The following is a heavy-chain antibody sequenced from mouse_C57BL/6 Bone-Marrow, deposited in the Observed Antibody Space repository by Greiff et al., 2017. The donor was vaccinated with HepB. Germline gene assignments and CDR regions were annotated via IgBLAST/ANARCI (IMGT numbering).Heavy chain of an antibody. V-gene: IGHV1-81*01. CDR3: ASYGNSWFAY. CDR2: IYPRSGNT. D-gene: IGHD2-1*01. Sequence: VQLQESGAELARPGASVKLSCKASGYTFTSYGISWVKQRTGQGLEWIGEIYPRSGNTYYNEKFKGKATLTADKSSSTAYMELRSLTSEDSAVYFCASYGNSWFAYWGQGTLVTVSA. CDR1: GYTFTSYG. J-gene: IGHJ3*01.